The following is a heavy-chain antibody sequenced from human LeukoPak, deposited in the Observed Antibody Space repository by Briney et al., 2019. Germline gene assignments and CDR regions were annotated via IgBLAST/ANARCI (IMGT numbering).Heavy chain of an antibody. CDR1: GYSFSSYW. J-gene: IGHJ4*02. D-gene: IGHD5-24*01. Sequence: GKSLKISCKGLGYSFSSYWNAWVRQRPGKGLEWMGIIYPGGSETRYDPSFQGQVTISADMSTSTAYLQWSSLRASDTAMYYCARASRDGYNQNFDHWGQGTLVTVSS. CDR2: IYPGGSET. V-gene: IGHV5-51*01. CDR3: ARASRDGYNQNFDH.